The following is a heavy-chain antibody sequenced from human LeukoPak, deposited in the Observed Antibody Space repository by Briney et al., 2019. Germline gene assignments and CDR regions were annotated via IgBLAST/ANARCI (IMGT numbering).Heavy chain of an antibody. CDR2: IRSKANSYAT. J-gene: IGHJ6*02. D-gene: IGHD3-9*01. CDR3: TRVALRYFDWLGDDGMDV. Sequence: GGSLRLSCAASGFTFSGSAMHWVRQASGKGLEWVGRIRSKANSYATAYAASVKGRFTISRDDSKNTAYLQMNSLKTEDTAVYYCTRVALRYFDWLGDDGMDVWGQGTTVTVSS. CDR1: GFTFSGSA. V-gene: IGHV3-73*01.